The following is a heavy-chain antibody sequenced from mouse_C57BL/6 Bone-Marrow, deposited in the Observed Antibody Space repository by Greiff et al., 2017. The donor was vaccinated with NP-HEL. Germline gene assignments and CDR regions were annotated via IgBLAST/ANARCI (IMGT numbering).Heavy chain of an antibody. D-gene: IGHD2-1*01. CDR1: GYAFSSSW. CDR2: IYPGDGDT. CDR3: ARGGNRFAY. V-gene: IGHV1-82*01. J-gene: IGHJ3*01. Sequence: VQLQQSGPELVKPGASVKISCKASGYAFSSSWMNWVKQRPGKGLEWIGRIYPGDGDTNYNGKFKGKATLTADKSSSTAYMQLSSLTSEDSAVYFCARGGNRFAYWGQGTLVTVSA.